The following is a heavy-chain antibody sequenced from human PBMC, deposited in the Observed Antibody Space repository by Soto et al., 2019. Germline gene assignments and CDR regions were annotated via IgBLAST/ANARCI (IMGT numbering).Heavy chain of an antibody. Sequence: QVKLGQSVAEVKMPGASVKVSCEASGYTLGNYGLSWVRQAPGHGLEWMGYISANDGQTEYSQTFKGRLTMTRDTSTSTVYMYRRSLTSDDTAMYYCARDRSGGHPFGFYYYDGMDVWGQGTSVSVFS. V-gene: IGHV1-18*04. CDR3: ARDRSGGHPFGFYYYDGMDV. CDR2: ISANDGQT. J-gene: IGHJ6*02. D-gene: IGHD2-15*01. CDR1: GYTLGNYG.